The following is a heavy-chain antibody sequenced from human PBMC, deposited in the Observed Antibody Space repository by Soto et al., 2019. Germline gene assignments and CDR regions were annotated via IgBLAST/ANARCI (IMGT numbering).Heavy chain of an antibody. V-gene: IGHV3-23*01. D-gene: IGHD6-13*01. CDR1: GFTFSSYA. J-gene: IGHJ6*02. Sequence: EVQLLESGGGLVQPGGSPRLSCAASGFTFSSYAMSWVRQAPGKGLEWVSAISGSGGSTYYADSVKGRFTISRDNSKNTLYLQMNSLRAEDTAVYYCAKTHGDSSSWFRRTYYGMDVWGQGTTVTVSS. CDR2: ISGSGGST. CDR3: AKTHGDSSSWFRRTYYGMDV.